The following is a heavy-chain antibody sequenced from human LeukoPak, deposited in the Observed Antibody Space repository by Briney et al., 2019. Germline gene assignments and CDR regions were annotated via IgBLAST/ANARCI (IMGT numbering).Heavy chain of an antibody. CDR1: GYTFTSSG. CDR2: ISAYNGNT. Sequence: GASVKVSCKASGYTFTSSGISWVRQAPGQGLEWMGWISAYNGNTNYAQKLQGRVTMTTDTSTSTAYMELRSLRSDDTAVYYCARDFWSGYYTPYYYYYYMDVWGKGTTVTVSS. D-gene: IGHD3-3*01. CDR3: ARDFWSGYYTPYYYYYYMDV. J-gene: IGHJ6*03. V-gene: IGHV1-18*01.